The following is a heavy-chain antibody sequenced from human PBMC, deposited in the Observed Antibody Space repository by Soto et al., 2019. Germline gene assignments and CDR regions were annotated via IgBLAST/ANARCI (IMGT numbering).Heavy chain of an antibody. J-gene: IGHJ4*02. V-gene: IGHV3-7*04. CDR2: VKQDGSEK. CDR1: GFTFRSHW. CDR3: ARVDYYDSSGYYCGN. D-gene: IGHD3-22*01. Sequence: GGSLRLSCAASGFTFRSHWMSWVRQAPGKGLEWVANVKQDGSEKYYVDSVKGRVTISRDNAKNSLYLQMNSLRAEDTAVYYCARVDYYDSSGYYCGNWGQGTLVTVSS.